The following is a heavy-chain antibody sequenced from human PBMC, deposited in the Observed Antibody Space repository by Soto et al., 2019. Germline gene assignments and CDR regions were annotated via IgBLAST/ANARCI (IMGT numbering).Heavy chain of an antibody. Sequence: GGSLRLSCAASGFTLDNYAMHCVRQAPGKGLEWVSGISWNSNTIAYADSVKGRFTISRDNAKNSLYLQMNSLRAEDTAFYYCAKDTGPNWGQGTLVTVSS. CDR3: AKDTGPN. CDR1: GFTLDNYA. V-gene: IGHV3-9*01. J-gene: IGHJ4*02. CDR2: ISWNSNTI.